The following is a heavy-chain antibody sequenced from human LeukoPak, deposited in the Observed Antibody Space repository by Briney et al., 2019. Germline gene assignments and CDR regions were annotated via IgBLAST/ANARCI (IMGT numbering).Heavy chain of an antibody. J-gene: IGHJ4*02. CDR2: IYHSGST. CDR1: GYSISSGYY. Sequence: PSETLSLTCAVSGYSISSGYYWGWIRQPPGKGLEWIGSIYHSGSTYYNPSLKSRVTISVDTSKNQFSLKLSSVTAADTAVHYCARQSGYSSGWPFDYWGQGTLVTVSS. V-gene: IGHV4-38-2*01. CDR3: ARQSGYSSGWPFDY. D-gene: IGHD6-19*01.